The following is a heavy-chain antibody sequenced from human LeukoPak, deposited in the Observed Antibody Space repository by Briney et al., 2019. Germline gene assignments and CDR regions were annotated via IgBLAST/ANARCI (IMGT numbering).Heavy chain of an antibody. CDR1: GFTFSTFA. Sequence: GGSLRLSCAASGFTFSTFAMIWVRQPPGKGLEWVSSIFPSGGEIHYADSVRGRFTISRDNSKSTLSLQMNSLRAEDTAVYYCAREDDAFDIWGQGTMVTVSS. CDR2: IFPSGGEI. V-gene: IGHV3-23*01. CDR3: AREDDAFDI. J-gene: IGHJ3*02.